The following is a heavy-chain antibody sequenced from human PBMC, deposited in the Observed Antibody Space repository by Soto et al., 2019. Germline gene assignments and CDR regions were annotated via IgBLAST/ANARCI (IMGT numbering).Heavy chain of an antibody. CDR3: ARFGATMVRGVPAGGMEV. Sequence: QVQLQESGPGLVKPSQTLSLTCTVSGGSISSGGYYWSWIRQHPGKGLEWIGYIYYSGSTYYNPSLTTQVTVSVETYKKQSSQRLSALQDADTAEYYCARFGATMVRGVPAGGMEVWGQGTTVTGSS. CDR2: IYYSGST. V-gene: IGHV4-31*01. CDR1: GGSISSGGYY. D-gene: IGHD3-10*01. J-gene: IGHJ6*01.